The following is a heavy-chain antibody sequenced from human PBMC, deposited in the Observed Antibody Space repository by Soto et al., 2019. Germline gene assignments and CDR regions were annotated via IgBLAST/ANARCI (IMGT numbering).Heavy chain of an antibody. D-gene: IGHD3-22*01. J-gene: IGHJ4*02. Sequence: AGGSLRLSCAASGFTFSSYAMHWVRQAPGKGLEWVAVISYDGSNKYYADSVKGRFTISRDNSKNTLYLQMNSLRAEDTAVYYCARDWDYYDSSGYSGYWGQGTLVTVSS. CDR2: ISYDGSNK. V-gene: IGHV3-30-3*01. CDR3: ARDWDYYDSSGYSGY. CDR1: GFTFSSYA.